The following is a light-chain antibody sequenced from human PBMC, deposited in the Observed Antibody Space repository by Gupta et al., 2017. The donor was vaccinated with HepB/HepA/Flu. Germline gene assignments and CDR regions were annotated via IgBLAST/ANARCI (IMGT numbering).Light chain of an antibody. CDR2: WAS. Sequence: DIVMTQSPYCLTVSLGERATINCKASQSFLYRYNNKKYLAWYQQKPGQPPKLLIYWASTREYGVPDRFSGRGSGTDFTLTISSLQAEDVAVYYCQQYNSTPVPFGQGTHVEIK. J-gene: IGKJ1*01. CDR1: QSFLYRYNNKKY. V-gene: IGKV4-1*01. CDR3: QQYNSTPVP.